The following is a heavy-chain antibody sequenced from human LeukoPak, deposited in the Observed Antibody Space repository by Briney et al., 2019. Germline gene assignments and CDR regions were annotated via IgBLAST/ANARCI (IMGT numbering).Heavy chain of an antibody. CDR1: GFTFSTYR. CDR2: IKSDGSST. J-gene: IGHJ4*02. D-gene: IGHD3-22*01. V-gene: IGHV3-74*01. CDR3: ARFYYDSSRGAY. Sequence: GGSLRLSCAASGFTFSTYRMHWVRQAPGKGLVWVPRIKSDGSSTSYAGSVKGRFTISRDNAKNTVYLQMNSLRDEDTAVYYCARFYYDSSRGAYWGRGTLVTVSS.